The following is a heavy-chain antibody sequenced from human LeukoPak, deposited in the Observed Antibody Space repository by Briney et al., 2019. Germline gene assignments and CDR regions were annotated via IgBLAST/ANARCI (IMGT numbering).Heavy chain of an antibody. CDR1: GFTFNSYS. Sequence: GGSLRLSCAASGFTFNSYSMNWVRQAPGKGLEWVSSISSSSSSIYYADSVRGRFTISADKTKNSLYLQMNSLRVEDTAVYYCARDHNYAFDNWGQGTLVSVAS. CDR2: ISSSSSSI. V-gene: IGHV3-21*01. D-gene: IGHD1-1*01. J-gene: IGHJ4*02. CDR3: ARDHNYAFDN.